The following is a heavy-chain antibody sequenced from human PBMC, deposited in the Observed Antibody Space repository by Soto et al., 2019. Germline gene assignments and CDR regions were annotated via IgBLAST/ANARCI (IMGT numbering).Heavy chain of an antibody. CDR1: GNIFTGYG. Sequence: GGSLRLSCAASGNIFTGYGMHWVRQPPGKGLEWVAVIRYDGSNIFYADSVKGRFTISRDNSKNTLYLQMNSLRAEDTAVYYCARYGVGDPPFFGDHDYWGQGTLVTVSS. V-gene: IGHV3-33*01. CDR3: ARYGVGDPPFFGDHDY. CDR2: IRYDGSNI. J-gene: IGHJ4*02. D-gene: IGHD1-26*01.